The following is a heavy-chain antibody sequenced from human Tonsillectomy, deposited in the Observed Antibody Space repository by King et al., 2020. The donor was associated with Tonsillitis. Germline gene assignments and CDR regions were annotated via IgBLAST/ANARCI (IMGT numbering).Heavy chain of an antibody. Sequence: QLVQSGGGLVKPGGSLRLSCAASGFTFSSYSMNWVRQAPGKGLEWVSSISSSSSYIYYADSVKGRFTISRDNAKNSLYLRMNSLRAEDTAVYYCARVKLVLRYFDYWGQGTLVTVSS. D-gene: IGHD3-9*01. V-gene: IGHV3-21*01. CDR1: GFTFSSYS. CDR3: ARVKLVLRYFDY. CDR2: ISSSSSYI. J-gene: IGHJ4*02.